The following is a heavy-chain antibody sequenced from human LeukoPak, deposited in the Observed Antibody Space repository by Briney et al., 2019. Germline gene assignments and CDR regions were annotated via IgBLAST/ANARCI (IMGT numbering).Heavy chain of an antibody. V-gene: IGHV4-39*07. CDR1: GGSISSSSYY. D-gene: IGHD6-13*01. J-gene: IGHJ4*02. CDR2: IYYSGST. Sequence: SETLSLTCTVSGGSISSSSYYWGWIRQPPGKRLEWIGSIYYSGSTYYNPSLKSRVTISVDTSKNQFSLKLSSVTAADTAVYYCASSIAAAGTYYFDYWGQGTLVTVSS. CDR3: ASSIAAAGTYYFDY.